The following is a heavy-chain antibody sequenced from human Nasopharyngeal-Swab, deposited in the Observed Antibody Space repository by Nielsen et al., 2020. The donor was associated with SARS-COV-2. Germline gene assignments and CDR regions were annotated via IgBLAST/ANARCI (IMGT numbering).Heavy chain of an antibody. CDR1: GFTFTSYP. J-gene: IGHJ3*02. V-gene: IGHV3-21*01. CDR2: ISSSGTDI. Sequence: GGSLRFSCAASGFTFTSYPMNWVRQAPGKGLEWVSSISSSGTDISYTDSVKGRFTISRDSAKKSLYLQMNSLGAEDTAVYYCAREVPYSGHDDAFDIWGQGTMVTVSA. D-gene: IGHD5-12*01. CDR3: AREVPYSGHDDAFDI.